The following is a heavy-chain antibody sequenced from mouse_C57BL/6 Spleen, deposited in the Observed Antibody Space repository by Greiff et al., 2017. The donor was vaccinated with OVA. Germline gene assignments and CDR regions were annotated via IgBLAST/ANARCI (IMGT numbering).Heavy chain of an antibody. V-gene: IGHV1-50*01. CDR2: IDPSDSYT. D-gene: IGHD1-1*01. J-gene: IGHJ4*01. Sequence: QVQLQQSGAELVKPGASVKLSCKASGYTFTSYWMQWVKQRPGQGLEWIGEIDPSDSYTNYNQKFKGKATLTVDTSSSTAYMQLSSLTSEDSAVYYCARWGTTDAMDYWGQGTSVTVSS. CDR3: ARWGTTDAMDY. CDR1: GYTFTSYW.